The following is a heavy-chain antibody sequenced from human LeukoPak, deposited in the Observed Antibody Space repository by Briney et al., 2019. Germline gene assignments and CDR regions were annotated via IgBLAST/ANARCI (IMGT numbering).Heavy chain of an antibody. CDR2: IYYSGST. CDR3: ARSPFRGVIMGWFDP. J-gene: IGHJ5*02. CDR1: GGSISSYY. V-gene: IGHV4-59*01. D-gene: IGHD3-10*01. Sequence: PSETLSLTCTVSGGSISSYYWSWIRQPPGKGLEWIGYIYYSGSTNYNPSLKSRVTISVDTSKNQFSLKLSSVTAADTAVNYCARSPFRGVIMGWFDPWGQGTLVTVSS.